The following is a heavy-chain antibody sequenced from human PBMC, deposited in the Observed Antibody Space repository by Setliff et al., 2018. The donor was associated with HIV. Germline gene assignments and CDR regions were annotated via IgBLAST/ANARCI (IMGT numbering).Heavy chain of an antibody. D-gene: IGHD1-26*01. CDR3: GRANIVGATGPDY. V-gene: IGHV1-2*06. CDR1: QYTFTGYY. Sequence: ASVKVSCKASQYTFTGYYMHWVRQAPGQGLEWMGRINPNSGGTDYSQRFQGRVTMTRDLSISTAYMELSSLRSDDTAVYFCGRANIVGATGPDYWGQGTLVTVSA. CDR2: INPNSGGT. J-gene: IGHJ4*02.